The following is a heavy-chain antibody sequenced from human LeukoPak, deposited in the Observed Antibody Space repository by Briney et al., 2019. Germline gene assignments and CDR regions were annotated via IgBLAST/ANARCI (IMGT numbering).Heavy chain of an antibody. V-gene: IGHV1-8*01. CDR2: MNPNSGNT. J-gene: IGHJ6*03. Sequence: ASVKVSCKASGYTFTSYDINWVRQATGQGLEWMGWMNPNSGNTGYAQKFQGRVTMTRDTSTSTVYMELSSLRSEDTAVYYCARSPIAAAGNYYYYYMDVWGKGTTVTISS. CDR1: GYTFTSYD. D-gene: IGHD6-13*01. CDR3: ARSPIAAAGNYYYYYMDV.